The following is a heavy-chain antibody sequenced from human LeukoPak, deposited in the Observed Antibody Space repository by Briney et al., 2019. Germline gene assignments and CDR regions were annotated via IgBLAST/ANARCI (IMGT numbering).Heavy chain of an antibody. D-gene: IGHD4-11*01. CDR2: MNPNSGNT. Sequence: APVKVSCKASGYTFTSYDINWVRQATGQGLEWMGWMNPNSGNTGYAQKFQGRVTITRNTSISTAYMELSSLRSEDTAVYYCARGALQYRRTFDYWGQGTLVTVSS. CDR3: ARGALQYRRTFDY. CDR1: GYTFTSYD. J-gene: IGHJ4*02. V-gene: IGHV1-8*03.